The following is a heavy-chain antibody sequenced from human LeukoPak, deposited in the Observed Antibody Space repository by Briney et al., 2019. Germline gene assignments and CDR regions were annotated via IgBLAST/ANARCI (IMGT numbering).Heavy chain of an antibody. J-gene: IGHJ5*02. Sequence: GASVKVSCKASGYTFTSYGISWVRQAPGQGLEWMGWISAYNGNTNYAQKLQGRVTMTTDTSTSTAYMELRSLRSDDTAVYYCARGQSGFLELGNWFDPWGQGTLVTVPS. CDR2: ISAYNGNT. D-gene: IGHD3-3*01. CDR3: ARGQSGFLELGNWFDP. V-gene: IGHV1-18*01. CDR1: GYTFTSYG.